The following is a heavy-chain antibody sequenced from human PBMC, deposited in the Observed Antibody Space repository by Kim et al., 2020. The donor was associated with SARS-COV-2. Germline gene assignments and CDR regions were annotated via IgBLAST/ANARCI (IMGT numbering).Heavy chain of an antibody. CDR2: IYHSGST. CDR1: GGSISSSNW. CDR3: AREPGEYCSSTSCQTVGFDY. J-gene: IGHJ4*02. V-gene: IGHV4-4*02. D-gene: IGHD2-2*01. Sequence: SETLSLTCAVSGGSISSSNWWSWVRQPPGKGLEWIGEIYHSGSTNYNPSLKSRVTISVDKSKNQFSLKLSSVTAADTAVYYCAREPGEYCSSTSCQTVGFDYWGQGTLVTVSS.